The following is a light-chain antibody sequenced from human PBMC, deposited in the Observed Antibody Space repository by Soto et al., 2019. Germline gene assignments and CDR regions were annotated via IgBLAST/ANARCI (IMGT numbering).Light chain of an antibody. CDR2: GAS. Sequence: EIVLTQSPGTLSVSPGERVTLSCRASESLSTFLAWYQQKPGQAPRLLIYGASTKATGIPARFSGSGSATDFTITISSLQSEDSAVYYCQSYNDWPFAFGQGTKLEI. CDR1: ESLSTF. CDR3: QSYNDWPFA. J-gene: IGKJ2*01. V-gene: IGKV3-15*01.